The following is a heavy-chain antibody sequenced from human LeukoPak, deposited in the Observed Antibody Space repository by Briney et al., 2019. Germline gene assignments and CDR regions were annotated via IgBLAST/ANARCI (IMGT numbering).Heavy chain of an antibody. D-gene: IGHD3-22*01. CDR1: GFTFSSRDW. Sequence: GGSLRLSCVASGFTFSSRDWMTWVRQAPGKGLEWVSSITSSSSYIYYADSVKGRFTISRDNAKNSLYLQMNSLRAEDTAVYYCARDPWGVDSSGYYYDYWGQGTLVTVSS. J-gene: IGHJ4*02. CDR2: ITSSSSYI. CDR3: ARDPWGVDSSGYYYDY. V-gene: IGHV3-21*01.